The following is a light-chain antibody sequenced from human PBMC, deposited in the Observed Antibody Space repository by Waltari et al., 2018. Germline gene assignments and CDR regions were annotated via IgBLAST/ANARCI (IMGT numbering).Light chain of an antibody. CDR2: DAS. V-gene: IGKV3-20*01. CDR3: QKYVNLPAT. Sequence: EIVLTQSPGTLSLSPGERATLSCRASQSVSKYLAWYQQRPGQAPRLLIHDASIRATGIPDRFSGSGSGTDFSLTISRLEPEDFAVYYCQKYVNLPATFGQGTKVEIK. J-gene: IGKJ1*01. CDR1: QSVSKY.